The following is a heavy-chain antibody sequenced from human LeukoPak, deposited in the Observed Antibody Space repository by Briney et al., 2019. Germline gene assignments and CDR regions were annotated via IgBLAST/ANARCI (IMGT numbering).Heavy chain of an antibody. CDR1: GFIFSGSA. J-gene: IGHJ4*02. CDR2: IRSKANSDAI. CDR3: ISRYDSSGYYYPNDY. Sequence: GGSLRLSCAASGFIFSGSAIHWVRQASGKGLEWVGRIRSKANSDAIAYAASVKGRFTISRDDSKNTAYLQMNSLKTEDTAVYYCISRYDSSGYYYPNDYWGQGTLVTVSS. V-gene: IGHV3-73*01. D-gene: IGHD3-22*01.